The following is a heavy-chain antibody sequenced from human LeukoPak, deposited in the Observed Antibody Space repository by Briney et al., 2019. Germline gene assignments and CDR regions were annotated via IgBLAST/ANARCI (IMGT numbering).Heavy chain of an antibody. CDR3: AREGVGATAFQNYFDY. J-gene: IGHJ4*02. CDR1: GFTFSRYG. V-gene: IGHV3-33*01. Sequence: TGRSLRLSCGASGFTFSRYGMHWVRQAPGKGLEWVAIIWYDGSNKYYADSVKGRFTLSRDNSKNALDLQMNSLRAEDTAVYYCAREGVGATAFQNYFDYWGQGILVTVSS. D-gene: IGHD1-26*01. CDR2: IWYDGSNK.